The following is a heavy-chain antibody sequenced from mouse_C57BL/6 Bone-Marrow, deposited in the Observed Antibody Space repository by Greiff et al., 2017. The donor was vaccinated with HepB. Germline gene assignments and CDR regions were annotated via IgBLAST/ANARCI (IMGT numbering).Heavy chain of an antibody. J-gene: IGHJ1*03. Sequence: VQLQQSGGDLVKPGGSLKLSCAASGFTFSSYGMSWVRQTPDKRLEWVATISSGGSYTYYPDSVKGRFTISRDNAKNTLYLQMSSLKSEDTAMYYCARHPHYYYGSSYDWYFDVWGTGTTVTVSS. CDR2: ISSGGSYT. CDR1: GFTFSSYG. V-gene: IGHV5-6*01. D-gene: IGHD1-1*01. CDR3: ARHPHYYYGSSYDWYFDV.